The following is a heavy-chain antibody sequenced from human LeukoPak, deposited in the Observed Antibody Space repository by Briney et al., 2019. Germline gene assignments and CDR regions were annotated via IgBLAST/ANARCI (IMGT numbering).Heavy chain of an antibody. CDR3: ARDGGYCSSTSRYAH. D-gene: IGHD2-2*01. J-gene: IGHJ4*02. CDR1: GGSISSGDYC. V-gene: IGHV4-30-4*01. CDR2: IDYRGRT. Sequence: ASETLSLTWTVSGGSISSGDYCWSWLRQPPGKGLGWIGYIDYRGRTYYNPSLTSRVSIRVDTSKNQFSLKLRSVTAADTAVYYCARDGGYCSSTSRYAHWGQGTLVTVSS.